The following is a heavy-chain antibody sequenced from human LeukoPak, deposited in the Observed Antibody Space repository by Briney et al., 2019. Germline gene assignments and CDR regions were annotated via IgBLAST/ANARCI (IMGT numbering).Heavy chain of an antibody. J-gene: IGHJ6*03. CDR2: ISAYNGNT. V-gene: IGHV1-18*01. Sequence: GASVKVSCKASGYTFTSYGISWVRQAPGQGLEWMGWISAYNGNTNYAQKLQGRVTMTTDTSTSTAYMELRSLRSDDKAVYYCARDLYSSGQRSPYYYYYYMDVWGKGTTVTVSS. CDR3: ARDLYSSGQRSPYYYYYYMDV. D-gene: IGHD6-19*01. CDR1: GYTFTSYG.